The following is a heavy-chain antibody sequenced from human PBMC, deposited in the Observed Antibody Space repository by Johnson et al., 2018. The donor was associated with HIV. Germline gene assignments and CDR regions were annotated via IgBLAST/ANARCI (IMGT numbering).Heavy chain of an antibody. CDR2: ISWNSGSI. CDR1: GFTFDDYA. Sequence: VQLVESGGGLVQPGRSLRLSCAASGFTFDDYAMHWVRQAPGKGLEWVSGISWNSGSIGYADSVKGRFTISRDNAKNSLYLQMNSLRAEDTALYYCANVLQFWEWPGAFDIWGQGTMVTVSS. V-gene: IGHV3-9*01. D-gene: IGHD3-3*01. CDR3: ANVLQFWEWPGAFDI. J-gene: IGHJ3*02.